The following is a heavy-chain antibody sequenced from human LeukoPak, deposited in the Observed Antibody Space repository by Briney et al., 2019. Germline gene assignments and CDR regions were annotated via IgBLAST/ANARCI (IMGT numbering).Heavy chain of an antibody. D-gene: IGHD1/OR15-1a*01. J-gene: IGHJ3*02. Sequence: SETLSLTCTVSGGSISSSSYYWGWIRQPPGKGLEWIGSIYYSGSTYYNPSLKSRVTISVDTSKNQFSLKLSSVTAADTAVYYCARDKGEHHDAFDIWGQGTMVTVSS. CDR3: ARDKGEHHDAFDI. CDR2: IYYSGST. CDR1: GGSISSSSYY. V-gene: IGHV4-39*02.